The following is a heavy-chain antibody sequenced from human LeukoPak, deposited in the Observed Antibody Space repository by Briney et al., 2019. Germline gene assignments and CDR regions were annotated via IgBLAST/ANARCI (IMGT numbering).Heavy chain of an antibody. CDR3: ARVKRDCSGGSCYSYDY. Sequence: GGSLRLSCAASGFTLSNYAMSWVRQAPGKGLEWVSAISGNGDITYYADSVRGRFTISRDNSKNTLYLQMNSLRAEDTAVYYCARVKRDCSGGSCYSYDYWGQGTLVTVSS. CDR2: ISGNGDIT. D-gene: IGHD2-15*01. V-gene: IGHV3-23*01. CDR1: GFTLSNYA. J-gene: IGHJ4*02.